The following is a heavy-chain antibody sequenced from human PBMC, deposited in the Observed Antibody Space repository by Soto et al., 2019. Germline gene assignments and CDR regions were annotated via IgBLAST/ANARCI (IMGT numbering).Heavy chain of an antibody. V-gene: IGHV4-34*01. J-gene: IGHJ4*02. CDR2: INHSGST. Sequence: SETLSLTCAVYGGSFSGYYWSWIRQPPGKGLEWIGEINHSGSTNYNPSLKSRVTISVDTSKNQFSLKLSSVTAADTAVYYCARCWVLLWFGESKYFDYWGQGTLVTVSS. CDR1: GGSFSGYY. CDR3: ARCWVLLWFGESKYFDY. D-gene: IGHD3-10*01.